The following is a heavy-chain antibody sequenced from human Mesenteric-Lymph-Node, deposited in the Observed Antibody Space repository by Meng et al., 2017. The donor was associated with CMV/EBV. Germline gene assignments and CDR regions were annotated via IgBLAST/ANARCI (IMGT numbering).Heavy chain of an antibody. D-gene: IGHD1-26*01. CDR2: IRQDGSEK. V-gene: IGHV3-7*01. Sequence: GGSLRLSCAASGFTFSTSWMTWVRQAPGKGLEWVANIRQDGSEKHYVDSVKGRFTISRDNAKNSLYLQMNSLRAEDTAVYYCVREKLWEPRGMDVWGQGTTVTVSS. CDR3: VREKLWEPRGMDV. CDR1: GFTFSTSW. J-gene: IGHJ6*02.